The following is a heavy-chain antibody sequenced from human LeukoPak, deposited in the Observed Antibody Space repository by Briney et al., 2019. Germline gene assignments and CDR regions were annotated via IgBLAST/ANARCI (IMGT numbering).Heavy chain of an antibody. V-gene: IGHV1-8*01. D-gene: IGHD6-19*01. Sequence: VASVKVSCKASGYTLTRYYVNWVRHATGRGLEWMAWITPNSGNTCYAQKFQGRVPMTRNTSISTAYMEQSTLRSEDTAVNYCARARARIAGAGTGWFDPGGQGTLVTVS. CDR3: ARARARIAGAGTGWFDP. J-gene: IGHJ5*02. CDR2: ITPNSGNT. CDR1: GYTLTRYY.